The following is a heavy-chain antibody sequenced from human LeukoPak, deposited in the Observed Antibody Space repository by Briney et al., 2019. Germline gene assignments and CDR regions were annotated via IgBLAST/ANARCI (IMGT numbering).Heavy chain of an antibody. D-gene: IGHD1-14*01. J-gene: IGHJ5*02. CDR1: GFTISTYY. CDR2: IYYSGST. CDR3: ARDQKPLGGENWFDP. Sequence: PSETLSLTCAASGFTISTYYWSWIRQPPGKGLEWMAFIYYSGSTSYNPSLKSRVTISLDTSKNQFSLKLSSVTAADTAVYYCARDQKPLGGENWFDPWGQGTLVTVSS. V-gene: IGHV4-59*12.